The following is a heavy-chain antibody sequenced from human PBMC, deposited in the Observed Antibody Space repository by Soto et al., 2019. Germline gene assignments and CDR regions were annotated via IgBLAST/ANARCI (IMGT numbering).Heavy chain of an antibody. CDR1: GYTFTSYA. D-gene: IGHD1-1*01. V-gene: IGHV1-3*01. CDR3: ARVEFNDVFIDY. CDR2: INAGNGNT. J-gene: IGHJ4*02. Sequence: GASAKVSCKASGYTFTSYAMHWVRQAPGQRLEWMGWINAGNGNTKYSQKFQGRVTITRDTSASTAYMELSSLRSEDTAVYYCARVEFNDVFIDYWGQGTLVTVSS.